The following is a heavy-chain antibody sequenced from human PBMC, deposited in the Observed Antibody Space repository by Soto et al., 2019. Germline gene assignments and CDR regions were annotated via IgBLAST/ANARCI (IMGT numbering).Heavy chain of an antibody. D-gene: IGHD6-19*01. V-gene: IGHV6-1*01. J-gene: IGHJ4*02. CDR2: TYYRSNWRH. CDR1: GDSVSSNTAA. Sequence: SQTLSLTCAISGDSVSSNTAALNLSRSSPSRGLEWLGRTYYRSNWRHDYAVSVKSRITVNPDTSKNHFSLQLNSVTPDDTAVYYCARGVAGSGFDLWGQGTLVTAPQ. CDR3: ARGVAGSGFDL.